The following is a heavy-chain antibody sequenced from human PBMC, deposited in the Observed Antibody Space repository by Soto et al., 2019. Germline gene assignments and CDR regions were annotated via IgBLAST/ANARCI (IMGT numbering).Heavy chain of an antibody. J-gene: IGHJ3*02. V-gene: IGHV3-23*01. CDR3: AKEEYYYGSVSSEVAFDI. Sequence: EVQLLESGGGLVQPGGSLRLSCAASGFTFSSYAMSWVRQAPGKGLEWVSDISGRGGSTYYADSVKGRFTISRDNSKNRLYLQMNSLRAEDTAVYYCAKEEYYYGSVSSEVAFDIWGQGTMVTVSS. CDR2: ISGRGGST. D-gene: IGHD3-10*01. CDR1: GFTFSSYA.